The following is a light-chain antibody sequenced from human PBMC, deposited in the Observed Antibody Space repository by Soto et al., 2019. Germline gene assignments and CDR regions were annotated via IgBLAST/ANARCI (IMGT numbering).Light chain of an antibody. V-gene: IGKV1-5*03. CDR2: KTS. Sequence: DIQLTQSPSTLSASVGDRVTITCRASQSISSWLAWYQQKPGKAPKFLIYKTSNLESGVPSRFSGSGSGTEFTLTISSLQPDDFATYYCQDYNNCCWTFGQGTKVEIK. CDR1: QSISSW. J-gene: IGKJ1*01. CDR3: QDYNNCCWT.